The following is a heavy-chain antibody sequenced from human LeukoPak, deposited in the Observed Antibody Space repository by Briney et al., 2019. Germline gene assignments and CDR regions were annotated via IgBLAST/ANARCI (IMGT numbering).Heavy chain of an antibody. CDR3: AGHQDYYYMDV. CDR1: GYSFTSYW. V-gene: IGHV5-51*01. CDR2: IYPGDSNT. J-gene: IGHJ6*03. Sequence: GESLKTSCKGSGYSFTSYWIGWVRQMPGKGLEWMGIIYPGDSNTRYSPSFQGQVTFSADKSISTAYLQWSSLKASDTAIYYCAGHQDYYYMDVWGKGTTVTVSS.